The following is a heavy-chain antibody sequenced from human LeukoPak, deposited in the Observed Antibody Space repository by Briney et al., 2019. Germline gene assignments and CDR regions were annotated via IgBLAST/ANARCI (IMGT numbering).Heavy chain of an antibody. CDR2: ISGSGGST. CDR1: GFTFSSYA. CDR3: TRVGYIDEGIDY. Sequence: GGSLRLSCAASGFTFSSYAMSWVRQAPGKGLEWVSAISGSGGSTYYADSVKGRFTISRDNAKNSLYLQMNSLRAEDTAIYYCTRVGYIDEGIDYWGQGTPVTVSS. D-gene: IGHD5-24*01. V-gene: IGHV3-23*01. J-gene: IGHJ4*02.